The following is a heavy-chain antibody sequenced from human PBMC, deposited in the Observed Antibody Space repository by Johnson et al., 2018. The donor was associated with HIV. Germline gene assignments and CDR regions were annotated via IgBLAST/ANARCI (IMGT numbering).Heavy chain of an antibody. CDR2: INWNGGST. Sequence: VQLVEFGGGLVQPGGSLRLSCAASGFTFSSYAMHWVRQAPGKGLEWVSGINWNGGSTGYADSVKGRFTISRDNAKNSLYLQMNSLRAEDTALYYCARGRGEAFDIWGQGTMVTVSS. CDR3: ARGRGEAFDI. J-gene: IGHJ3*02. V-gene: IGHV3-20*04. CDR1: GFTFSSYA. D-gene: IGHD3-10*01.